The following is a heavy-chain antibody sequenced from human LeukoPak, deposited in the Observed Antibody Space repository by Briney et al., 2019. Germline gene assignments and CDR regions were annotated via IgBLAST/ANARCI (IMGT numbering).Heavy chain of an antibody. Sequence: SETLSLTCTVSGYSISSGYYWGWIRQPPGKGLEWIGEINHSGSTNYNPSLKSRVTISVDTSKNQFSLKLSSVTAADTAVYYCARGGSWIQLWYYYYYMDVWGKGTTVTVSS. CDR3: ARGGSWIQLWYYYYYMDV. D-gene: IGHD5-18*01. CDR2: INHSGST. CDR1: GYSISSGYY. J-gene: IGHJ6*03. V-gene: IGHV4-38-2*02.